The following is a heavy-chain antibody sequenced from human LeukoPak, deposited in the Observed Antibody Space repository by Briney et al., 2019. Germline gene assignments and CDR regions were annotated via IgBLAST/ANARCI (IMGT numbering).Heavy chain of an antibody. J-gene: IGHJ4*02. CDR2: IKQDADEI. V-gene: IGHV3-7*01. CDR1: GFTFSSYW. D-gene: IGHD6-13*01. CDR3: ARVGSSWDLFDY. Sequence: GGSLRLSCAASGFTFSSYWMSWVRQVSGKGLEWVANIKQDADEIRYLDSVKGRFTISRDNSKNLLYLQMNSLRAEDTAVYYCARVGSSWDLFDYWGQGTLVTVSS.